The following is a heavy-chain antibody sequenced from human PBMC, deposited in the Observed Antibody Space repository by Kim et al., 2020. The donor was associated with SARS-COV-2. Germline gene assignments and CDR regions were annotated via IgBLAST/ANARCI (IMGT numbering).Heavy chain of an antibody. CDR1: GGSISSSSYY. D-gene: IGHD3-3*01. Sequence: SETLSLTCTVSGGSISSSSYYWGWIRQPPGKGLEWIGSIYYSGSTYYNPSLKSRVTISVDTSKNQFSLKLSSVTAADTAVYYCARLGVSYYDFWSGYDTRGWFDPWGQGTLVTVSS. CDR3: ARLGVSYYDFWSGYDTRGWFDP. J-gene: IGHJ5*02. CDR2: IYYSGST. V-gene: IGHV4-39*01.